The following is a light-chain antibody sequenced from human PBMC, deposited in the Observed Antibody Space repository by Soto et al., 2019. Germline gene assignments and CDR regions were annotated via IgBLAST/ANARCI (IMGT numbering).Light chain of an antibody. CDR2: DAS. J-gene: IGKJ1*01. V-gene: IGKV3-11*01. CDR3: QQRSNWPWT. Sequence: EIVLTQSPATLSLSPGERATLSCRASQSVINYLAWYQQKPGQAPRLLIYDASNRAPGTAARFSGSGSGTDFTLAISGLQPEDFAVYYCQQRSNWPWTFGQGTKVEMK. CDR1: QSVINY.